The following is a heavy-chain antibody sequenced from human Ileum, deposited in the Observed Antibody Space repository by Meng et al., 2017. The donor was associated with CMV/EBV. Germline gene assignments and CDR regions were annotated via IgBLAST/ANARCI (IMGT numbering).Heavy chain of an antibody. J-gene: IGHJ1*01. CDR3: ASGRLQFTPSALQH. CDR1: GEPLNGFF. D-gene: IGHD5-24*01. CDR2: VNNRGRT. V-gene: IGHV4-34*02. Sequence: QVQFTPWGAGRCKPAENLSLTCAVTGEPLNGFFCSWIRQPPGRGLEWIGEVNNRGRTNYNPSLKSRLTISIDTSKRQLSLMVTSVTAADSAIYYCASGRLQFTPSALQHWGPGTLVTVSS.